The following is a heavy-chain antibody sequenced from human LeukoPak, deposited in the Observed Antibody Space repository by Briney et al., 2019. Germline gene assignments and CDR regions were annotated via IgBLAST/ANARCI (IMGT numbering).Heavy chain of an antibody. CDR1: GGSISSYY. D-gene: IGHD6-13*01. CDR2: IYYSGST. Sequence: KPSETLSLTCSVSGGSISSYYWSWIRQPPGKGLEWIGYIYYSGSTNYNPSLKSRVTISLDTSTNQFSLKLNSVTAADTAVYYCARQRSRSWANFDYWGQGTLVTVSS. CDR3: ARQRSRSWANFDY. J-gene: IGHJ4*02. V-gene: IGHV4-59*08.